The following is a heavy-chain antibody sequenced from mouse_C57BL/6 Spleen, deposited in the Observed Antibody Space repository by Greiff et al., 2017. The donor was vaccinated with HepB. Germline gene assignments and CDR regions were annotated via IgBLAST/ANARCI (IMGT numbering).Heavy chain of an antibody. CDR3: ARGTGTHFDY. Sequence: EVKVVESGGGLVKPGGSLKLSCAASGFTFSDYGMHWVRQAPEKGLEWVAYISSGSSTIYYADTVKGRFTISRDNAKNTLFLQMTSLRSEDTAMYYCARGTGTHFDYWGQGTTLTVSS. CDR1: GFTFSDYG. CDR2: ISSGSSTI. D-gene: IGHD4-1*01. J-gene: IGHJ2*01. V-gene: IGHV5-17*01.